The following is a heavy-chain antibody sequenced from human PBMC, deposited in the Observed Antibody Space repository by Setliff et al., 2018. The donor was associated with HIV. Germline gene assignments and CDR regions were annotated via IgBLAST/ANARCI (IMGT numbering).Heavy chain of an antibody. Sequence: SETLSLTCAVYGGSFRGYHWSWIRQPPGKGLEWIGEINHSGSTNYNPSLKSRVTISVDTSKNQFSLQLSSVTAADTAVYYCARPLSTSYNFWGDAFDIWGHGTMVTVSS. CDR3: ARPLSTSYNFWGDAFDI. CDR2: INHSGST. V-gene: IGHV4-34*01. CDR1: GGSFRGYH. J-gene: IGHJ3*02. D-gene: IGHD3-3*01.